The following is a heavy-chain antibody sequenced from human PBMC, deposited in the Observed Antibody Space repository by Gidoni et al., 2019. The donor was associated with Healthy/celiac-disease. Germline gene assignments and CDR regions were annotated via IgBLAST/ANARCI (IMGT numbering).Heavy chain of an antibody. CDR3: ARARGVTGTAHVDY. CDR1: GVTFSSYT. J-gene: IGHJ4*02. D-gene: IGHD1-20*01. CDR2: IIPILGIA. Sequence: QVQLVQSGAEVKKPGSSVKVSCKASGVTFSSYTISWVRQAPGQGLEWMGRIIPILGIANYAQKFQGRVTITADKSTSTAYMELSSLRSEDTAVYYCARARGVTGTAHVDYWGQGTLVTVSS. V-gene: IGHV1-69*02.